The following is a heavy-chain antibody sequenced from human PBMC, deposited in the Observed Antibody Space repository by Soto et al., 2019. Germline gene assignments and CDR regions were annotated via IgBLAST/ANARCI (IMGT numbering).Heavy chain of an antibody. Sequence: SVKVSCKASGGTFSSYAISWVRQAPGQGLEWMGGIIPIFGTANYAQKFQGRVTITADESTSTAYMELSSLRSEDTAVHYCAQLMGGSSGYYPYNWFDPWGQGTLVTVSS. V-gene: IGHV1-69*13. CDR1: GGTFSSYA. D-gene: IGHD3-22*01. CDR2: IIPIFGTA. J-gene: IGHJ5*02. CDR3: AQLMGGSSGYYPYNWFDP.